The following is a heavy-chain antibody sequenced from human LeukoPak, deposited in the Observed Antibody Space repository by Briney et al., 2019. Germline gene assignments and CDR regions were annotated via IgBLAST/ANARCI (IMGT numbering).Heavy chain of an antibody. CDR3: AKDITSSWYIASGAFDI. Sequence: GGSLRLSCAASGFTFDDYAMHWVRQAPGKGLEWVSLISGDGGSTYYADSVKGRFTISRDSSKNSLYLQMNSLRTEDTALYYCAKDITSSWYIASGAFDIWGQGTMVTVSS. D-gene: IGHD6-13*01. CDR2: ISGDGGST. V-gene: IGHV3-43*02. J-gene: IGHJ3*02. CDR1: GFTFDDYA.